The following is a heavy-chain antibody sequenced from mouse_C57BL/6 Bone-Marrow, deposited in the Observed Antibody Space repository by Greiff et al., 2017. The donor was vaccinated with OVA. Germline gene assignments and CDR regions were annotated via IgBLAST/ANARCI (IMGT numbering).Heavy chain of an antibody. V-gene: IGHV1-4*01. CDR1: GYTFTSYT. J-gene: IGHJ3*01. D-gene: IGHD1-1*01. CDR3: AILLRAFAY. CDR2: INPSSGYT. Sequence: QVQLQQSGAELARPGASVKMSCKASGYTFTSYTMHWVKQRPGQGLEWIGYINPSSGYTKYNQKFKDKATLTADKSSSTAYMQLSSLTSEDSADYYCAILLRAFAYWGQGTLVTVSA.